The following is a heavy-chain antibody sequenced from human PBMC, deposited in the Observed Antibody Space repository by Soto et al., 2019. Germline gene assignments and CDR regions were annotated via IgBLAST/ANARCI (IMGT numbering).Heavy chain of an antibody. D-gene: IGHD3-10*01. J-gene: IGHJ4*02. V-gene: IGHV3-9*01. CDR3: AREGYYGSGNFYPYFDS. CDR1: GFTFDDYA. Sequence: GGSLRLSCAASGFTFDDYAMHWVRQAPGKGLEWVSGISWNSGSIGYADSVKGRFTISRDNSKNTLSLQMNSLRAEDTAVFYCAREGYYGSGNFYPYFDSWGQGSLVTVSS. CDR2: ISWNSGSI.